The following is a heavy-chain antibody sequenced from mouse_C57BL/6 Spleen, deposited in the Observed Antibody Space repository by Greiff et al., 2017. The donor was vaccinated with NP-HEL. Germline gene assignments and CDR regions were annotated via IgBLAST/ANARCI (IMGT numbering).Heavy chain of an antibody. J-gene: IGHJ3*01. D-gene: IGHD4-1*01. V-gene: IGHV5-12*01. Sequence: EVKVVESGGGLVQPGGSLKLSCAASGFTFSDYYMYWVRQTPEKRLEWVAYISNGGGSTYYPDTVKGRFTISRDNAKNTLYLQMSRLKSEDTAMYYCASWDMGFAYWGQGTLVTVSA. CDR3: ASWDMGFAY. CDR2: ISNGGGST. CDR1: GFTFSDYY.